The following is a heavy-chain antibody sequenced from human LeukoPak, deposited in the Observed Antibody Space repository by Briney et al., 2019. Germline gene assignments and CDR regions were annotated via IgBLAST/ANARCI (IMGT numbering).Heavy chain of an antibody. CDR1: GGSISSGGYY. CDR3: ARDQGTMVRGVTYYYYGMDV. J-gene: IGHJ6*04. Sequence: PSETLSLTCTVSGGSISSGGYYWSWIRQHPGKGLEWIVYIYYSGSTYYNPSLKSRVTISVDTSKSQFSLKLSSVTAADTAVYYCARDQGTMVRGVTYYYYGMDVWGKGTTVTVSS. D-gene: IGHD3-10*01. CDR2: IYYSGST. V-gene: IGHV4-31*03.